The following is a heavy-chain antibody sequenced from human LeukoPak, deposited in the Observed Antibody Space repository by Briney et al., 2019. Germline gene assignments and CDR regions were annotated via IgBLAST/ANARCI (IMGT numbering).Heavy chain of an antibody. J-gene: IGHJ5*02. CDR2: INHSGST. Sequence: SETLSLTCAVYGGSFSGYYWSWIRQPPGKGLEWIGEINHSGSTNYNPSLKSRVTISVDTSKNQFSLKLSSVTAADTAVYYCARRIDSGLLWFGELLEGGWFDPWGQGTLVTVSS. CDR3: ARRIDSGLLWFGELLEGGWFDP. D-gene: IGHD3-10*01. CDR1: GGSFSGYY. V-gene: IGHV4-34*01.